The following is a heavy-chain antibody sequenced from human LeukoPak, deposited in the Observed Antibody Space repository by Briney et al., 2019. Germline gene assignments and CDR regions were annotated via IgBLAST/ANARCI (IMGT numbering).Heavy chain of an antibody. Sequence: PSETLSLTCAVYGGSFSGYYWSWIRQPPGKGLEWIGEINHSGSTNYNPSLKSRVTISVDTSKNQFSLKLSSVTAADTAVYYCARTHDNGGNFDYWGQGTLVTVSS. D-gene: IGHD4-23*01. CDR1: GGSFSGYY. CDR2: INHSGST. V-gene: IGHV4-34*01. CDR3: ARTHDNGGNFDY. J-gene: IGHJ4*02.